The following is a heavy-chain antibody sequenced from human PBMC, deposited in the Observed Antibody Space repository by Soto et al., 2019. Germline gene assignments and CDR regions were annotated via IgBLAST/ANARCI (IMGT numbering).Heavy chain of an antibody. V-gene: IGHV1-18*04. J-gene: IGHJ4*02. CDR1: GYTFTSYG. D-gene: IGHD2-21*02. CDR2: ISAYNGNT. CDR3: ARDALTYCGGDCYSDY. Sequence: ASVKVSCKASGYTFTSYGISWVRQAPGQGLEWMGWISAYNGNTNYAQKLQGRVTMTTDTSTSTAYMELRSLRSDDTAVYYCARDALTYCGGDCYSDYWGQGTLVTAPQ.